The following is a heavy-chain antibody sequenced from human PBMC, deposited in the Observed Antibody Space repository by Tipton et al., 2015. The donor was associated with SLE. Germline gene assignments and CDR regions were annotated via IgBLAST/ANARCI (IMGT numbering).Heavy chain of an antibody. Sequence: TLSLTCDVSGYSISSGYYWGWLRQPPGKGLEWIGSIYYSGSTYYNPSLKSRVTISVDTSKNQFSLKLSSVTAADTAVYYCARGRFSPDYWGQGILVTVSS. CDR2: IYYSGST. D-gene: IGHD3-3*01. J-gene: IGHJ4*02. CDR1: GYSISSGYY. V-gene: IGHV4-38-2*01. CDR3: ARGRFSPDY.